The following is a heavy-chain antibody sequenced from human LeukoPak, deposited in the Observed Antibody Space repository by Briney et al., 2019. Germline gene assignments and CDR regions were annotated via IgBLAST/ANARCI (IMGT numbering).Heavy chain of an antibody. D-gene: IGHD6-19*01. CDR3: ARRSSGWIYNAFDI. Sequence: PSETLSLTCTVSGGSISSYYWSWIRQPPGKGLEWIGYIYYSGSTNYNPSLKSRVTISVDTSKNQFSLKLSSMTAADTAVYYCARRSSGWIYNAFDIWGQGTMVTVSS. CDR2: IYYSGST. V-gene: IGHV4-59*01. J-gene: IGHJ3*02. CDR1: GGSISSYY.